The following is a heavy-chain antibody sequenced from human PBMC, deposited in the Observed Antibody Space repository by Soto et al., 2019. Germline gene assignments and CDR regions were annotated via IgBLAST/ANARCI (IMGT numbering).Heavy chain of an antibody. Sequence: PGGSLRLSCAASGFTFSGHSMHWVRQSPGKGLEWVATISHDGSNKYYADSVKGRFTISRDSSKNTLDLQMNSLRAEDTAVYYCVRDLGGYCSGDSCHSSRFDPWGQGPPVTVSS. V-gene: IGHV3-30*04. D-gene: IGHD2-15*01. J-gene: IGHJ5*02. CDR2: ISHDGSNK. CDR1: GFTFSGHS. CDR3: VRDLGGYCSGDSCHSSRFDP.